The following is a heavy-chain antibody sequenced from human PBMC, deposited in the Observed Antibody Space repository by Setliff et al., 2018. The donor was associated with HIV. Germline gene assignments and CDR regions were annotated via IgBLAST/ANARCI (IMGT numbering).Heavy chain of an antibody. Sequence: ASVKVSCKASGYTFTGYYMHWVRQAPGQGLEWMGRINPNSGGTNYAQKFQGRVTMTRDTSISTAYMELSRLRSASTAFMEVNSLTSEDTAVYYCARDGCDSNKCYVYNWFDPWGQGTLVTVSS. D-gene: IGHD1-26*01. V-gene: IGHV1-2*06. CDR3: NSLTSEDTAVYYCARDGCDSNKCYVYNWFDP. CDR1: GYTFTGYY. CDR2: INPNSGGT. J-gene: IGHJ5*02.